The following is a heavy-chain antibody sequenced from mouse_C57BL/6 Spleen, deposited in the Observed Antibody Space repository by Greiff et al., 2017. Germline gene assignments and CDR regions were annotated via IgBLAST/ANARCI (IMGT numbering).Heavy chain of an antibody. V-gene: IGHV3-6*01. Sequence: ESGPGLVKPSQSLSLTCSVTGYSITSGYYWNWIRQFPGNKLEWMGYISYDGSNHYNPSLKTRISITRDTAKNQFFLKLNSVTTEDTATYYCARGGEASGYSNYVCVAYWGQGTLVTVSA. CDR3: ARGGEASGYSNYVCVAY. CDR2: ISYDGSN. D-gene: IGHD2-5*01. CDR1: GYSITSGYY. J-gene: IGHJ3*01.